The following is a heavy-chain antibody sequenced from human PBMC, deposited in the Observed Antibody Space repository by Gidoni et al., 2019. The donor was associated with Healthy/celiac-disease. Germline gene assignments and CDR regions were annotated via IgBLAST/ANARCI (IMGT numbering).Heavy chain of an antibody. D-gene: IGHD2-2*01. V-gene: IGHV3-23*01. CDR3: AKARCSSTSCPNWFDP. Sequence: EVQLFESGVGLLQPGGSLSLSCAASGFTFSSYAMSWVRQAPGKGLEWVSAISGSGGSTYYADSVKGRFTISRDNSKNTLYLQMNSLRAEDTAVYYCAKARCSSTSCPNWFDPWGQGTLVTVSS. J-gene: IGHJ5*02. CDR2: ISGSGGST. CDR1: GFTFSSYA.